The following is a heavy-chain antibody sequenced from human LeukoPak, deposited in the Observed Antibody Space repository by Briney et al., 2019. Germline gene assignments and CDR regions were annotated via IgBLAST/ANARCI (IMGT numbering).Heavy chain of an antibody. CDR3: ARGMGAYCGGDCYSANWFDP. CDR1: GYTFTSHY. V-gene: IGHV1-46*01. Sequence: ASVKVSCKASGYTFTSHYMHWVRQAPGQGLEWMGIINPSGGSTSYAQKFQGRVTMTRDTSTSTVYMELSSLRSEDTAVYYCARGMGAYCGGDCYSANWFDPWGQGTLVTVSS. D-gene: IGHD2-21*02. J-gene: IGHJ5*02. CDR2: INPSGGST.